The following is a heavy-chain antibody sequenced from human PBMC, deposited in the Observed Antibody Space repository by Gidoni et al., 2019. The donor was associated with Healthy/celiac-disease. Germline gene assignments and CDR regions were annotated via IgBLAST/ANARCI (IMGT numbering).Heavy chain of an antibody. CDR2: ISSSSSTI. J-gene: IGHJ4*02. D-gene: IGHD3-16*01. V-gene: IGHV3-48*01. CDR1: GFTFSSYR. Sequence: EVQLVESGGGLVQPGGSLRLSCPASGFTFSSYRMNGVRQAPGKGLEWVSYISSSSSTIDYADSVKGRFTISRDNAKNSLYLQMNSMRAEDTAVYYCARETHLRPYYFDYWGQGTLVTVSS. CDR3: ARETHLRPYYFDY.